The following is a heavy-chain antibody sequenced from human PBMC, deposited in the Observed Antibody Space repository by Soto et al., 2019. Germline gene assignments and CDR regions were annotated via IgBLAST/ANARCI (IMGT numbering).Heavy chain of an antibody. CDR1: GGSISSYY. CDR3: ARLPPPGYCSSTSCPKTSNWFDP. D-gene: IGHD2-2*03. V-gene: IGHV4-59*08. Sequence: SETLSLTCTVSGGSISSYYWSWIRQPPGKGLEWIGYIYYSGSTNYNPSLKSRVTISVDTSKNQFSLKLSSVTAADTAVYYCARLPPPGYCSSTSCPKTSNWFDPWGQGTLVTVSS. CDR2: IYYSGST. J-gene: IGHJ5*02.